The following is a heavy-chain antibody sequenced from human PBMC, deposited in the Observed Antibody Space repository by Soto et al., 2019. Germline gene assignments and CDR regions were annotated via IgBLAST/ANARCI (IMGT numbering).Heavy chain of an antibody. D-gene: IGHD6-13*01. J-gene: IGHJ4*02. V-gene: IGHV3-23*01. Sequence: EVQLLESGGGLVQPGGSLRLSCVASGFTFSSYAMSWVRQAPGKGLEWVSGISGSGGSAYYADSLKGRFTISRDNSKNTLYLQMNSLRAEDTAVYYCAKHSLPGYFSRPFDYWGQGTLVTVSS. CDR3: AKHSLPGYFSRPFDY. CDR2: ISGSGGSA. CDR1: GFTFSSYA.